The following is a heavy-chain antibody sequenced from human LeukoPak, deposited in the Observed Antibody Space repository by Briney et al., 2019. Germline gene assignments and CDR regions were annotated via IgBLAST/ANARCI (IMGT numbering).Heavy chain of an antibody. CDR3: ARGLTIWFGESDDAFDI. V-gene: IGHV4-34*01. CDR2: IKHSGST. CDR1: GGSFSGYY. D-gene: IGHD3-10*01. Sequence: SETLSLTCAVYGGSFSGYYWSWIRQRPGKKLEWIGEIKHSGSTKYNPSPKSRVTISVDTSKNQFSLKLSSVTAADTAVYYCARGLTIWFGESDDAFDIWGQGTMVTVSS. J-gene: IGHJ3*02.